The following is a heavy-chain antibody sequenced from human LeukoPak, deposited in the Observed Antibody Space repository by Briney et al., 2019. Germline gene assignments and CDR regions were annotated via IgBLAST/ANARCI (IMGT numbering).Heavy chain of an antibody. CDR3: ARGDLYYDSSGYEGSLGY. CDR1: GFTFNDYY. Sequence: GGSLRLSCAASGFTFNDYYMTWIRQAPGKGLEWVSYISSSGNTIYYADSVKGRFTISRDNTKNSLYLQMNSLRAEDTAVYYCARGDLYYDSSGYEGSLGYWGQGTLVTVSS. V-gene: IGHV3-11*01. J-gene: IGHJ4*02. D-gene: IGHD3-22*01. CDR2: ISSSGNTI.